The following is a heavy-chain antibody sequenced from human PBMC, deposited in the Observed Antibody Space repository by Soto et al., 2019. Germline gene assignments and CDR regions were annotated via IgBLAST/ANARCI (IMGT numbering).Heavy chain of an antibody. CDR3: AREGISYYDSTGYNY. CDR1: GGSISSYY. Sequence: SETLSLTCTVSGGSISSYYWSWIRQPPGKGLEWIGYIYYSGSTNYNPSLKSRVTISVDTSKNQFSLKLSSVAAADTAVYYCAREGISYYDSTGYNYWGQGTLVTVSS. D-gene: IGHD3-22*01. V-gene: IGHV4-59*01. J-gene: IGHJ4*02. CDR2: IYYSGST.